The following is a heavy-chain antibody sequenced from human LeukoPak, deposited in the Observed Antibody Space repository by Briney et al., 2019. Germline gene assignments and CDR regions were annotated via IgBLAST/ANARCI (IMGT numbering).Heavy chain of an antibody. CDR2: MSGSGGNA. CDR3: AKDREETGRFCSSTTCYGPGYFDY. D-gene: IGHD2-2*01. V-gene: IGHV3-23*01. Sequence: PGGSLRLSCAASGFIFSNYGMSWVRRAPGKGLEWVSSMSGSGGNAYYADSVKGRFTISRDNSENTLHLQMNSLRGEDTAVYYCAKDREETGRFCSSTTCYGPGYFDYWGQGTLVPVTS. J-gene: IGHJ4*02. CDR1: GFIFSNYG.